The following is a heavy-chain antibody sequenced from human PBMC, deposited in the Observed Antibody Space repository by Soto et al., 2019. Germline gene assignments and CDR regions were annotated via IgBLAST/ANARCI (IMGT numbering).Heavy chain of an antibody. CDR1: GFTFSSYG. CDR3: AKDRDSSGYYYDAFDI. Sequence: DVQLLESGGGLVQPGGSLRLSCAASGFTFSSYGMTWVRQAPGKGLEWVSVVSGSGRSTYYADSVKGRFTISRDNSKNTLYLQMNSLRAEDTAVYYCAKDRDSSGYYYDAFDIWGQGTMVTVSS. D-gene: IGHD3-22*01. J-gene: IGHJ3*02. CDR2: VSGSGRST. V-gene: IGHV3-23*01.